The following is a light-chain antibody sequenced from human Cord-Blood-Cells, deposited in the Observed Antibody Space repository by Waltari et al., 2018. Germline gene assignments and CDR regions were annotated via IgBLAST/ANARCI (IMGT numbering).Light chain of an antibody. CDR3: SSHTSSSTWV. J-gene: IGLJ3*02. V-gene: IGLV2-14*01. CDR2: DVS. Sequence: QSALTQPASVSGSPGQSITISCTGTSRDVGGYNYVPWYQQHPGKAPKLMIYDVSKRPSGVSNRFSGSKSGNTASLTISGLQAEDEADYYCSSHTSSSTWVFGGGTKLTVL. CDR1: SRDVGGYNY.